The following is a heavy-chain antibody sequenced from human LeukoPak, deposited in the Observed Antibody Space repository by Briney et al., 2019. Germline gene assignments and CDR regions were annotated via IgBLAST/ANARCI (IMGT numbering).Heavy chain of an antibody. CDR3: AKETTFNYYDSSGYYY. Sequence: PGGSLRLSCAASGFTFSNYGMNWVRQAPGKGLEWVSAISGSGGSTYYADSVKGRFTISRDNSKNTLYLQMNSLRAEDTAVYYCAKETTFNYYDSSGYYYWGQGTLVTVSS. CDR1: GFTFSNYG. V-gene: IGHV3-23*01. CDR2: ISGSGGST. D-gene: IGHD3-22*01. J-gene: IGHJ4*02.